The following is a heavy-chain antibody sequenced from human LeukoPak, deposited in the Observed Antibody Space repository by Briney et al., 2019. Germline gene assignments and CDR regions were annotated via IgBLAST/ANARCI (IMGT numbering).Heavy chain of an antibody. V-gene: IGHV3-30*04. J-gene: IGHJ4*02. CDR1: GFTFSSYA. CDR3: ARDWEYYSLDY. D-gene: IGHD2/OR15-2a*01. Sequence: GGSLRLSCAASGFTFSSYAMHWVRQAPGKGLEWVAVISYDGSNKYYADSVKGRFTISRDNSKNTLYLQMNSLRAEDTAVYYCARDWEYYSLDYWGQGTLVTVSS. CDR2: ISYDGSNK.